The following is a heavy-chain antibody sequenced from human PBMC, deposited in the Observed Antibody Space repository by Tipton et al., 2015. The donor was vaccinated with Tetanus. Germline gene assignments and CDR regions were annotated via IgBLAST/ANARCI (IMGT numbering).Heavy chain of an antibody. CDR3: ARDLSYYDYIWGGDLDRYFDL. CDR1: GFNFHSYS. J-gene: IGHJ2*01. Sequence: SLRLSCAGSGFNFHSYSMNWVRQAPGKGLEWIACFSTYRKTIYYADAVKGRFTISRDNAKNTLLLQMSSLTDEDTAVYYCARDLSYYDYIWGGDLDRYFDLWGRGTLVTVSS. V-gene: IGHV3-48*02. CDR2: FSTYRKTI. D-gene: IGHD3-16*01.